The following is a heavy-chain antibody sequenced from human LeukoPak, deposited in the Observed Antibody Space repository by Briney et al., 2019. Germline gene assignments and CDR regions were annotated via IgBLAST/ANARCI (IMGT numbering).Heavy chain of an antibody. CDR3: ARDPGGSYFDY. V-gene: IGHV1-69*04. CDR1: GGTFSSYA. Sequence: PGASVKVSCKASGGTFSSYAISWVRQAPGQGLEWMGRIIPILGIANYAQKFQGRVTITADKSTSTAYMELSSLRSEDTAVYYCARDPGGSYFDYWGQGTLVTVSS. CDR2: IIPILGIA. D-gene: IGHD3-16*01. J-gene: IGHJ4*02.